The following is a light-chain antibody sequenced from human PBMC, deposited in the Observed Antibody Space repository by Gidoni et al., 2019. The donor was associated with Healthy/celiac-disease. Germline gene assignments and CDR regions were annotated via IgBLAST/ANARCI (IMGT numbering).Light chain of an antibody. CDR1: SSDVGSYNL. CDR3: CSYAGSSTHV. Sequence: QSALTQPASVSGSPGQSITFSCTGTSSDVGSYNLVSWYQQHPGKAPKLMIYEGSKRPSGVSNRFSGSKSGNTASLTISGLQAEDEADYYCCSYAGSSTHVFGTGTKVTVL. J-gene: IGLJ1*01. CDR2: EGS. V-gene: IGLV2-23*01.